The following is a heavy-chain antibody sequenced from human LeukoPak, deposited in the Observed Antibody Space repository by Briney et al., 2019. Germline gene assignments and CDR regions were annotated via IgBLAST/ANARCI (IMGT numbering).Heavy chain of an antibody. D-gene: IGHD3-10*01. CDR3: ATAYTGITMVRGVIMNWFDP. J-gene: IGHJ5*02. Sequence: GSSVKVSCKASGGIFSSYAISWVRQAPGQGLEWMGRIIPILGIANYPQKFQGRVTITADKSTSTAYMELSSLRSEDTAVYYCATAYTGITMVRGVIMNWFDPWGQGTLVTVSS. V-gene: IGHV1-69*04. CDR2: IIPILGIA. CDR1: GGIFSSYA.